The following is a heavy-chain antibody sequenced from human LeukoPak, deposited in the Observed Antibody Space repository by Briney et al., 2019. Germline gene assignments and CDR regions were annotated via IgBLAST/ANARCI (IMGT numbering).Heavy chain of an antibody. CDR1: GFTFRSYN. CDR2: ITGGSTTI. V-gene: IGHV3-48*04. Sequence: GGSLRLSCAASGFTFRSYNMNWVRQAPGKGLEWVSYITGGSTTIYYADSVKGRFTISRDNAKNSLYLQMNSLRAEDTAVYYCARVEASGYDYGAFDYWGQGTLVTVSS. CDR3: ARVEASGYDYGAFDY. D-gene: IGHD5-12*01. J-gene: IGHJ4*02.